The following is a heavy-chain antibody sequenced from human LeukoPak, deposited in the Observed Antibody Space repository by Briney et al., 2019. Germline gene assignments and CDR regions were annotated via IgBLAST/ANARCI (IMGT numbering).Heavy chain of an antibody. CDR2: IYNSGNI. V-gene: IGHV4-59*01. D-gene: IGHD3-9*01. CDR1: GGSISPYY. Sequence: SSETLSLTCAVSGGSISPYYWSWIRQPPGKGLEWIGYIYNSGNINYNPSLKSRVTISVGTSKTQFSLKVTSVTTADTAVYYCAKGRKDFDTNLGPFDSWGQGILVTVSS. CDR3: AKGRKDFDTNLGPFDS. J-gene: IGHJ4*02.